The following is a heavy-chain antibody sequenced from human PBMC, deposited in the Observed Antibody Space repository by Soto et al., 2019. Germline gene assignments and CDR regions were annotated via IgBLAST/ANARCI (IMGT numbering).Heavy chain of an antibody. CDR2: ISAYNGNT. J-gene: IGHJ4*02. Sequence: GASVKVSCKASGYTFTSYGISWVRQAPGQGLEWMGWISAYNGNTNYAQKLQGRVTMTTDTSTSTAYMELRSLRSDDTAVYYCARVRIDYYDSSPPPRWDYWGQGTLVTVSS. CDR3: ARVRIDYYDSSPPPRWDY. D-gene: IGHD3-22*01. CDR1: GYTFTSYG. V-gene: IGHV1-18*01.